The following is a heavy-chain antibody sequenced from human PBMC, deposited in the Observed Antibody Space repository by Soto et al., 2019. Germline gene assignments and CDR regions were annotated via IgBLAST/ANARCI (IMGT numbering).Heavy chain of an antibody. CDR2: ISGSGGST. J-gene: IGHJ4*02. Sequence: EVQLLESGGGLVQPGGSLRLSCAASGFTFSSYAMSWVRQAPGKGLEWVSAISGSGGSTYYADSVKGRFTISRDNSKNTLCRQMNSRRAEDTAGYYCAKASGWFGEFDYWGPGTLVTVSS. V-gene: IGHV3-23*01. D-gene: IGHD3-10*01. CDR1: GFTFSSYA. CDR3: AKASGWFGEFDY.